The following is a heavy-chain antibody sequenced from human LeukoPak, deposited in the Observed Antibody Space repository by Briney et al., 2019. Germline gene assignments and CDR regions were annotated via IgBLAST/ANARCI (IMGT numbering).Heavy chain of an antibody. CDR3: ARRGWNYAALFDY. CDR2: IYYSGST. V-gene: IGHV4-39*01. Sequence: PSETLSLTCTVSGGSISSSSYYWGWIRQPPGKGLEWIGSIYYSGSTYYNPSLKRRVPISVDTSKNQFSLKQSSVTAADTAVYYCARRGWNYAALFDYWGQGTLVTVSS. J-gene: IGHJ4*02. D-gene: IGHD1-7*01. CDR1: GGSISSSSYY.